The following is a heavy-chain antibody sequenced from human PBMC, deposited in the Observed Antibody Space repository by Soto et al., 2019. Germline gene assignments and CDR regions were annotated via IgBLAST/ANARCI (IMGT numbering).Heavy chain of an antibody. D-gene: IGHD1-1*01. CDR3: ARGLEYVTYGMDV. V-gene: IGHV3-30*03. CDR2: ITFDGSKT. Sequence: QVQLVESGGGVVQPGRSLRLSCAASGFTFSNYGMHWVRQAPGKGLEWVALITFDGSKTYFVDSVKGRFTISRDNSKNTLVLQMNSLRPEDTAVYYCARGLEYVTYGMDVWGQGTTVSVSS. CDR1: GFTFSNYG. J-gene: IGHJ6*02.